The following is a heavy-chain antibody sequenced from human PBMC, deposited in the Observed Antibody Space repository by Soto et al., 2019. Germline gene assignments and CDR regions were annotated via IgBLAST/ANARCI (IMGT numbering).Heavy chain of an antibody. V-gene: IGHV3-23*01. CDR2: ISGSGGST. Sequence: EVQLLESGGGLVQPGGSLRLSCAASGFTFSSYAMNWVRQAPGKGLEWVSVISGSGGSTYYVASVYGRFTISGDNSKNPLYLQMNSLRAEDTAVYYCAKRATGKAFDYWGQGNLVTVSS. D-gene: IGHD1-1*01. CDR3: AKRATGKAFDY. J-gene: IGHJ4*02. CDR1: GFTFSSYA.